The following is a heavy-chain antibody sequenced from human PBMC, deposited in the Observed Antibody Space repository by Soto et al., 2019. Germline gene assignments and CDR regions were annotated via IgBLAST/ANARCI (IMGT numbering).Heavy chain of an antibody. CDR2: ISSSGSTI. CDR3: ARVGQLARILDY. J-gene: IGHJ4*02. Sequence: EVQLVESGGGLVQPGGSLRLSCTASGFTFSSYEMNWVRQAPGQGLEWVSYISSSGSTIYYADSVKGRFTISRDNAKTSLYLKMNSLSAEDTAVYYCARVGQLARILDYWGQGTLVTVSS. D-gene: IGHD6-13*01. V-gene: IGHV3-48*03. CDR1: GFTFSSYE.